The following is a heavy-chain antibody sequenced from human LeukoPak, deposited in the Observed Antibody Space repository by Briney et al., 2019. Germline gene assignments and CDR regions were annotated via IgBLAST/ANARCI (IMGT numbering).Heavy chain of an antibody. CDR1: GFTFSSYG. Sequence: GGSLRLSCAASGFTFSSYGMSWVRQAPGKGLEWVSAISGSGGSTYYADSVKGRFTISRDNAKNTLYLQMNSLRAEDTAVYYCARGGGYCSSTSCYHNWFDPWGQGTLVTVSS. J-gene: IGHJ5*02. V-gene: IGHV3-23*01. CDR2: ISGSGGST. D-gene: IGHD2-2*01. CDR3: ARGGGYCSSTSCYHNWFDP.